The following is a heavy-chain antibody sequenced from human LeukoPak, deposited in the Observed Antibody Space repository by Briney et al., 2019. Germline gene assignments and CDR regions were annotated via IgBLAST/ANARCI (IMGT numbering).Heavy chain of an antibody. CDR2: ISYDGSNK. CDR3: ARDRGSTYYFDY. D-gene: IGHD2-2*01. Sequence: GRSLRLSCAASGFTFSSYAMHWVRQAPGKGLEWVAVISYDGSNKYYADSVKGRFTISRDNSKNTLYLQMNSLRAEDTVVYYCARDRGSTYYFDYWGQGTLVTVSS. CDR1: GFTFSSYA. J-gene: IGHJ4*02. V-gene: IGHV3-30-3*01.